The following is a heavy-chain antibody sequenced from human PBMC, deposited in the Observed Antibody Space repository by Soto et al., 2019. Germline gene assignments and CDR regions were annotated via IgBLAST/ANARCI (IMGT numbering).Heavy chain of an antibody. CDR3: VRTSLVVAAATREDY. Sequence: EVQLVESGGGLVQPGGSLRLSCAASEFTFSSYWMHWVRQAPGKGLVWVSRINSDGSSTSYADSVKGRFTISRDNATNTLDLHMNSLRAEDTAVYYCVRTSLVVAAATREDYWGQGTLVTVSS. D-gene: IGHD2-15*01. J-gene: IGHJ4*02. V-gene: IGHV3-74*01. CDR1: EFTFSSYW. CDR2: INSDGSST.